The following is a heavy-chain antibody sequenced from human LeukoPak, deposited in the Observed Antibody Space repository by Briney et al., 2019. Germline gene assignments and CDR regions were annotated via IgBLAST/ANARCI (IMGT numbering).Heavy chain of an antibody. Sequence: EASVKVSCKASGGTFSSYAISWVRQAAGQGLEWMGGIIPIFGTANYAQKFQGRVTITADESTSTAYMELSSLRSEDTAVYYCARGYGDYVFYFDYWGQGTLVTVSS. CDR2: IIPIFGTA. CDR3: ARGYGDYVFYFDY. J-gene: IGHJ4*02. V-gene: IGHV1-69*13. CDR1: GGTFSSYA. D-gene: IGHD4-17*01.